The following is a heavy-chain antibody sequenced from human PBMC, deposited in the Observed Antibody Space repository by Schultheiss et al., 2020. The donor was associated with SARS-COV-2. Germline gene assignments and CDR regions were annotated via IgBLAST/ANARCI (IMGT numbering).Heavy chain of an antibody. CDR1: GLTLSNAW. J-gene: IGHJ4*02. Sequence: GGSLRLSCAASGLTLSNAWMTWVRQGPGKGLEWVGRIKSRRDGGTTDYAAPVKGRFTISRDDSKNTLYLQMNSLKTEDTAVYYCTTGPTTHDYWGQGTLVTVSS. D-gene: IGHD1-1*01. V-gene: IGHV3-15*01. CDR3: TTGPTTHDY. CDR2: IKSRRDGGTT.